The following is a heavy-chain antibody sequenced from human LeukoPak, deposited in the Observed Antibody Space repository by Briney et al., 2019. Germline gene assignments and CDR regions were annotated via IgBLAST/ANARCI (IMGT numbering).Heavy chain of an antibody. CDR1: GGSFSGYY. J-gene: IGHJ6*02. D-gene: IGHD3-3*01. Sequence: SETLSLTCAVYGGSFSGYYWSWIRQPPGKGLEWIGEINHSGSTNYNPSLKSRVTIPVDTSKNQFSLKLSSVTAADTAVYYCARLEWSAPPPSLVDGMDVWGQGTTVTVSS. V-gene: IGHV4-34*01. CDR2: INHSGST. CDR3: ARLEWSAPPPSLVDGMDV.